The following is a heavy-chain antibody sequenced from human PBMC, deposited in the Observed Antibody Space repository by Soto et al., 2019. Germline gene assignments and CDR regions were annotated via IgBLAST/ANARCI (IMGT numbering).Heavy chain of an antibody. D-gene: IGHD3-22*01. CDR1: GFTFSGYA. J-gene: IGHJ4*02. Sequence: AGGSLRLSCAASGFTFSGYAMSWVRQAPGKGLEWVSAISGSGGSTYYADSVKGRFTISRDNSKNTLYLQMNSLRAEDTAVYYCAAQREYITMIVVVTDYWGQGTLVTVSS. CDR3: AAQREYITMIVVVTDY. V-gene: IGHV3-23*01. CDR2: ISGSGGST.